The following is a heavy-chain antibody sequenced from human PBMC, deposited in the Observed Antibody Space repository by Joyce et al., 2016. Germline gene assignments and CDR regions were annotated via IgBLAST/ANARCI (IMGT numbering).Heavy chain of an antibody. CDR3: ARDQVRGSIDSAFEY. CDR2: IIPLFCAP. V-gene: IGHV1-69*01. CDR1: GGNFRSYA. D-gene: IGHD3-10*01. J-gene: IGHJ4*02. Sequence: QVHLVQSGAEVTRPGSSVKLSCKTSGGNFRSYALNWVRQAPGQGLEWMGGIIPLFCAPSYAQKFQGRITLTADDSTTTVYMQLGSLTSADTAVYYCARDQVRGSIDSAFEYWGQGALVTVSS.